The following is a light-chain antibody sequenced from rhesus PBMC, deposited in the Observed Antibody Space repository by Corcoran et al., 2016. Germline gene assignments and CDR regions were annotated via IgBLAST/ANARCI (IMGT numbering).Light chain of an antibody. CDR2: GAS. J-gene: IGKJ4*01. V-gene: IGKV3-42*01. CDR3: PQDYSWPLT. Sequence: EIVMTQSPATLSLSPGERATLSCRASQSVSISLAWYQQKPGQAPKPPIYGASSRATGIPDRFRGRWSGKEFSLTIGSLGPEDVGVYYCPQDYSWPLTFGGGTKVELK. CDR1: QSVSIS.